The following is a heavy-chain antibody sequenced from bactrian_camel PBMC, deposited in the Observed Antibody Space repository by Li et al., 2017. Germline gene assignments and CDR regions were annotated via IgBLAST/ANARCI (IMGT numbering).Heavy chain of an antibody. D-gene: IGHD3*01. J-gene: IGHJ4*01. CDR3: AAGRACIDLGRGRPDY. Sequence: QLVESGGGLVQPGGSLRLSCAASGFTFSDYHMTWVRQVPGKEREDVAVAAIYSGGGLESYASSVEGRFTVVQDTAKNTVSLQMNSLKPEDTAMHYCAAGRACIDLGRGRPDYWGRGTQVTVS. CDR1: GFTFSDYH. CDR2: IYSGGGLE. V-gene: IGHV3S40*01.